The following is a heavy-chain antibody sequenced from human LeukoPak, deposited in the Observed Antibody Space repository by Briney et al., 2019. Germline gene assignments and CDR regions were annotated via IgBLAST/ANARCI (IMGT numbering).Heavy chain of an antibody. CDR3: AKDEATSGGGLAS. J-gene: IGHJ4*02. D-gene: IGHD3-16*01. Sequence: PGGSLRLSSTASGFTGSVTHMSRVPQAPGKGLECVSSMYTGGTTYYAHSVQGRFTLSRDPSKNSLYLHMNILRLDDTAVYYCAKDEATSGGGLASWGQGTLVTVSS. CDR2: MYTGGTT. V-gene: IGHV3-53*01. CDR1: GFTGSVTH.